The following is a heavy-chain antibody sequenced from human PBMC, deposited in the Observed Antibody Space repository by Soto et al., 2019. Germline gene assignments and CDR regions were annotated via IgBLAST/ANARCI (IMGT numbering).Heavy chain of an antibody. CDR2: VSPPFRTS. J-gene: IGHJ6*02. D-gene: IGHD3-10*01. V-gene: IGHV1-69*01. Sequence: QVQLVQSGAEVKKPGSSVKVSCKTSGVSFNNNGIGWVRQAPGHGLEWMGGVSPPFRTSNYARKFQGRISDTADASTGTVNIELRSLTSEDTAQYYCARVLYYGSGSYSPYGMDVWGQGTTVTVSS. CDR1: GVSFNNNG. CDR3: ARVLYYGSGSYSPYGMDV.